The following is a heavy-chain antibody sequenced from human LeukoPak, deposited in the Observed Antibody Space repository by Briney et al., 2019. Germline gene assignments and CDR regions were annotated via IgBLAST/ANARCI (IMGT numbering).Heavy chain of an antibody. D-gene: IGHD1-1*01. CDR2: ISSSSSYI. V-gene: IGHV3-21*01. Sequence: GGSLRLSCAASGFTFSSYSMNWVRQAPGKGLEWVSSISSSSSYIYYADSVKGRFTISRDNAKNALYLQMNSLRAEDTAVYYCARPTDICYYYMDVWGKGTTVTVSS. CDR1: GFTFSSYS. CDR3: ARPTDICYYYMDV. J-gene: IGHJ6*03.